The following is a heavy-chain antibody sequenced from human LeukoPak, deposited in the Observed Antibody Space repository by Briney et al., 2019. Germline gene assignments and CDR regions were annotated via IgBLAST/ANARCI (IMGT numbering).Heavy chain of an antibody. CDR3: ASPCSSTSCHRDPDAFDI. Sequence: GASVKVSCKASGGTFSSYAISWVRQAPGQGLEWMGGIIPIFGTANYAQKFQGRVTITADESTSTAYMELSSLRSEDTAVYYCASPCSSTSCHRDPDAFDIWGQGTMVTVSS. CDR2: IIPIFGTA. D-gene: IGHD2-2*01. CDR1: GGTFSSYA. V-gene: IGHV1-69*01. J-gene: IGHJ3*02.